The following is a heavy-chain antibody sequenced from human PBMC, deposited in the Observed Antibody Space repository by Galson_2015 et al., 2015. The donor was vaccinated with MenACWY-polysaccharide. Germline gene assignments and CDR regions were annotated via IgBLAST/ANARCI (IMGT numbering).Heavy chain of an antibody. J-gene: IGHJ4*02. CDR3: AKERLWENYFGSGDY. D-gene: IGHD3-10*01. Sequence: SLRLSCAASGFTFSSYAMGWVRQAPGKGLEWVSAVSGSGGTTFYADSVKGRFTISRDNSKNTLYLQMNSLRAEDTALYYCAKERLWENYFGSGDYWGQGTLVTVSS. V-gene: IGHV3-23*01. CDR1: GFTFSSYA. CDR2: VSGSGGTT.